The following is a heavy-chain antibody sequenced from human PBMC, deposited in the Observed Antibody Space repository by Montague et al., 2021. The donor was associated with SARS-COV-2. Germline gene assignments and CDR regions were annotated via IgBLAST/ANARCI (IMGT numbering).Heavy chain of an antibody. V-gene: IGHV3-33*06. CDR2: IRYDGSSV. D-gene: IGHD6-19*01. J-gene: IGHJ4*02. Sequence: SLRLSCAASGFSFSNYGIHWVRQAPGKGLEWVALIRYDGSSVYCSDSXKGRFTISRDNSKNTAYLQMSSLRLEDTATYYCAKMGFGDYPKVDYRSGWEADCWGQGILVTVS. CDR3: AKMGFGDYPKVDYRSGWEADC. CDR1: GFSFSNYG.